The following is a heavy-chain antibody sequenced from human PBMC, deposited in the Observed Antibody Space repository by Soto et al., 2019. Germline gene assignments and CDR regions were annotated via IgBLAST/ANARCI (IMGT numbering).Heavy chain of an antibody. CDR2: IIPILGIA. D-gene: IGHD5-12*01. CDR1: GGTFSSYT. Sequence: SVKVSCKASGGTFSSYTISWVRQAPGQGLEWMGRIIPILGIANYAQKFQGRVTITADKSTSTAYMELSSLRSEDTAVYYCARDGLYSGYEYYYYYMDVWGKGTTVTVSS. V-gene: IGHV1-69*04. J-gene: IGHJ6*03. CDR3: ARDGLYSGYEYYYYYMDV.